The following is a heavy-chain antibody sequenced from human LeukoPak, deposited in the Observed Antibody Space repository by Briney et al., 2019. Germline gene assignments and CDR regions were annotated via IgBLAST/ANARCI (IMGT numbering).Heavy chain of an antibody. Sequence: SETLSLTCTVSGGSISSYYWSWIRQPPGKGLEWIGYIHYSGSTNYNPSLKSRVTISVDTSKNQFSLKLSSVTAADTAVYYCARDGFYSSSLFGYWGQGTLVTVSS. CDR3: ARDGFYSSSLFGY. J-gene: IGHJ4*02. CDR1: GGSISSYY. CDR2: IHYSGST. V-gene: IGHV4-59*01. D-gene: IGHD6-13*01.